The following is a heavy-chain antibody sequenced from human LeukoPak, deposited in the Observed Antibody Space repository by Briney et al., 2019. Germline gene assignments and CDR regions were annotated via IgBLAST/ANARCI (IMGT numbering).Heavy chain of an antibody. CDR1: GFTFSDYY. Sequence: GGSMRLSCAASGFTFSDYYMSWIRQAPGKGLEWVSYISSSGSTIYYADSVKGRFTISRDNAKNSLYLQMNSLRAEDTAVYYCARKDSSGWSFDYWGQGTLVTVSS. V-gene: IGHV3-11*01. D-gene: IGHD6-19*01. CDR3: ARKDSSGWSFDY. J-gene: IGHJ4*02. CDR2: ISSSGSTI.